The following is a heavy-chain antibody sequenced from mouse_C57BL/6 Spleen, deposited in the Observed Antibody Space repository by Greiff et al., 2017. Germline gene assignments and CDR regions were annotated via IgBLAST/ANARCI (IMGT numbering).Heavy chain of an antibody. J-gene: IGHJ3*01. V-gene: IGHV1-26*01. D-gene: IGHD2-4*01. CDR3: ARGIYYDYVVFAY. Sequence: EVQLQQSGPELVKPGASVKISCKASGYTFTDYYMNWVKQSHGKSLEWIRDINPNNGGTSYNQKFKGKATLTVDKSSSTAYMELRSLTSEDSAVYYCARGIYYDYVVFAYWGQGTLVTVSA. CDR1: GYTFTDYY. CDR2: INPNNGGT.